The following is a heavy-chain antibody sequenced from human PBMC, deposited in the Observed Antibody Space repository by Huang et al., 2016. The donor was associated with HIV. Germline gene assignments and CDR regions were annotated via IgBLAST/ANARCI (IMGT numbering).Heavy chain of an antibody. Sequence: QVQLEQWGAGLLKASETLSLTCAVYGGSFSGYYWNWLRQAPGKGLEWVGEINHSGNTNYHPALKGRVNMSVDTSKSQFSLYLTSLSAADTGPYFCARRYNSRRDYWGRGTLVTVHS. CDR3: ARRYNSRRDY. CDR1: GGSFSGYY. D-gene: IGHD3-22*01. J-gene: IGHJ4*02. CDR2: INHSGNT. V-gene: IGHV4-34*02.